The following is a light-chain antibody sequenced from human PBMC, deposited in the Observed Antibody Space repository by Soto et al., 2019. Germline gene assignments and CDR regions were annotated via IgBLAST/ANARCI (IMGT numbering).Light chain of an antibody. CDR1: QSVGRSY. CDR2: SVS. Sequence: EIVLTHSPGSLSAFPGPRATRPCRASQSVGRSYLAWYQQKPGQAPRLLISSVSKRATGIPDRFSGGGSGTDFTLTISRVEPEDFALYICQQYDGSPITFGQGTRLEIK. V-gene: IGKV3-20*01. J-gene: IGKJ5*01. CDR3: QQYDGSPIT.